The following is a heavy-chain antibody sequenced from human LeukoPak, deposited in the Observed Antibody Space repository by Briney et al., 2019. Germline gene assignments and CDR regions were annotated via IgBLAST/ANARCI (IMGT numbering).Heavy chain of an antibody. CDR2: IYSGGSK. Sequence: RPGGSLRLSGAASGFSVSSNYMSWVRQAPGKGLEWVSVIYSGGSKYYADSVKGRFTISRDNSKNTLNLQMNILRAEDTAVYYCAKDSDYGSGSVSIDYWGQGTLVTVSS. CDR1: GFSVSSNY. D-gene: IGHD3-10*01. J-gene: IGHJ4*02. V-gene: IGHV3-53*01. CDR3: AKDSDYGSGSVSIDY.